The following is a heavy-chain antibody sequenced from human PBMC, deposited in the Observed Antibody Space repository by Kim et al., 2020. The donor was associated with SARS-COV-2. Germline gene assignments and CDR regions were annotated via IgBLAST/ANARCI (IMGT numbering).Heavy chain of an antibody. CDR2: ISTDSSFR. D-gene: IGHD3-10*01. Sequence: GVSLRLSCAVSGFTLRTYSMSWLRQAPGKGLEWVASISTDSSFRHYADSPKGRFTISRDNAENSLYLQMNSLRVEDTAVYYCARDADGSGTLFFDSWGQG. J-gene: IGHJ4*02. V-gene: IGHV3-21*01. CDR1: GFTLRTYS. CDR3: ARDADGSGTLFFDS.